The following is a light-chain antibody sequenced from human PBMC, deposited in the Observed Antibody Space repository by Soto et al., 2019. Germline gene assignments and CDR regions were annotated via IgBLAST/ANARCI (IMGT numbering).Light chain of an antibody. CDR3: QQYDNFPPLT. V-gene: IGKV1-33*01. CDR1: QDISNY. Sequence: DIQMTQSPSSLSASVGDRITITCQANQDISNYLNWYQQKPGKAPKLLIYDASNLETGAPSRFSGSGSGTYFTFTISSLQPEDIATYYCQQYDNFPPLTFGGGTKVEIK. CDR2: DAS. J-gene: IGKJ4*01.